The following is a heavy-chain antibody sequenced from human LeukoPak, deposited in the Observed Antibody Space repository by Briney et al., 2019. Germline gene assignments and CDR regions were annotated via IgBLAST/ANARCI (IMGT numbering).Heavy chain of an antibody. CDR1: GFTVSAYY. Sequence: GGSLRLSCAASGFTVSAYYMSWVRQAPGKGLEWVSVLFGGGTIYYADSVNGRFTISRDNSKNTLYLQMNSLRAEDTAVYYCAKDLYYYGSGSYYYYYYGMDVWGKGTTVTVSS. D-gene: IGHD3-10*01. CDR3: AKDLYYYGSGSYYYYYYGMDV. CDR2: LFGGGTI. V-gene: IGHV3-53*05. J-gene: IGHJ6*04.